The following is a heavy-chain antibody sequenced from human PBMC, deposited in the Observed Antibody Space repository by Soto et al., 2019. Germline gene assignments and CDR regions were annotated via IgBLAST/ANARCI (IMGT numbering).Heavy chain of an antibody. D-gene: IGHD3-3*01. Sequence: PSETLSLTCTVSGGSISSYYWSWIRQPAGKGLEWIGRIYNSGSTNYNPSLKNRVTMSVDTSKNQFSLTLSSVTAADAAVYDCARVRADFWSGYHTNWFDPWGQGTLVTVSS. CDR1: GGSISSYY. CDR2: IYNSGST. J-gene: IGHJ5*02. CDR3: ARVRADFWSGYHTNWFDP. V-gene: IGHV4-4*07.